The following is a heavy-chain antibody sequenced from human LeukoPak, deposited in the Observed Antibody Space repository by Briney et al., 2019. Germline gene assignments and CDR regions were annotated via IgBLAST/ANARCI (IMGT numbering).Heavy chain of an antibody. V-gene: IGHV3-43*02. Sequence: GGSLRLSCAASGFTFDDYAIYCVRQGPGKGLEWVSLISGDGGSIYYADSVKGRFTISRDNSKNSLYLQMNSLRTEDTALYYCAKEDYSSSWYALDYWGQGTLVTVPS. D-gene: IGHD6-13*01. CDR3: AKEDYSSSWYALDY. CDR1: GFTFDDYA. J-gene: IGHJ4*02. CDR2: ISGDGGSI.